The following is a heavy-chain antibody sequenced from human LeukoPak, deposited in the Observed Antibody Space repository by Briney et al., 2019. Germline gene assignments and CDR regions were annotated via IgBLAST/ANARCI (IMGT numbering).Heavy chain of an antibody. D-gene: IGHD3-22*01. V-gene: IGHV4-39*07. CDR3: ARDRRDYYDSSGYYNYYGMDV. J-gene: IGHJ6*02. CDR1: GGSISSSSYY. Sequence: SETLSLTCTVSGGSISSSSYYWGWIRQPPGKGLEWIGSIYYSGSTYYNPSLKSRVTISVDTSKNQFSLKLSSVTAADTAVYYCARDRRDYYDSSGYYNYYGMDVWGQGTTVTVSS. CDR2: IYYSGST.